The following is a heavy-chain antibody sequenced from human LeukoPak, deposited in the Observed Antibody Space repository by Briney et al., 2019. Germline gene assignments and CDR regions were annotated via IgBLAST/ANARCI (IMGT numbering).Heavy chain of an antibody. CDR1: GFTFSSYW. CDR3: VRGFCSSTSCLRRLDY. D-gene: IGHD2-2*01. V-gene: IGHV3-7*04. J-gene: IGHJ4*02. Sequence: AGGSLRLSXAASGFTFSSYWMSWVRQAPGKGLEWVANIKQDGSEKYYVDSVKGRFTISRDNAKSSLYLQMNSLRAEDTAVYYCVRGFCSSTSCLRRLDYWGQGTLVTVSS. CDR2: IKQDGSEK.